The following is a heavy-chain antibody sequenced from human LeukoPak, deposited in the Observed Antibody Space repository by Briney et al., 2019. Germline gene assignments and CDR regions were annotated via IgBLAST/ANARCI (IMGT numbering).Heavy chain of an antibody. D-gene: IGHD3-10*01. V-gene: IGHV4-4*07. Sequence: PSETLSLTCTVSGGSIHSYWSWIRQPAGKGLEWIGRISGSGTITYNPALQSRLTISIDTSKNQFSLKLMSVTAADTAVYYCARDSGTTGEVKFDPWGQGTLVTVSS. J-gene: IGHJ5*02. CDR1: GGSIHSY. CDR3: ARDSGTTGEVKFDP. CDR2: ISGSGTI.